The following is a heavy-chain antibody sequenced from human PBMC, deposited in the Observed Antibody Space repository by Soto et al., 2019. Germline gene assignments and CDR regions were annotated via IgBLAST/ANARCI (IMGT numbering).Heavy chain of an antibody. V-gene: IGHV3-30*18. J-gene: IGHJ4*02. CDR1: GFTFSSYG. Sequence: QVQLVESGGGVVQPGRSLRLSCAASGFTFSSYGMHWVRQAPGKGLEWVAVISYDGSNKYYADSVKGRFTISRDNSKNPLYLQMNSLRAEDTAVYYCAKDKVILRYFDWLLYGGTDYWGQGTLVTVSS. CDR2: ISYDGSNK. CDR3: AKDKVILRYFDWLLYGGTDY. D-gene: IGHD3-9*01.